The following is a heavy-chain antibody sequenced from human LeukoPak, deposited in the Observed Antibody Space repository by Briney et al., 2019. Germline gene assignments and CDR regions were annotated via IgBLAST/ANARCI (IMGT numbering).Heavy chain of an antibody. CDR3: AREEHSSGFYA. Sequence: PSETLPVTCTVSGGSISSYYWSWIRQPPGKGLEWIGYIYYSGSTNYNPSLKSRVTISVDTSKNQFSLKLSSVTAADTAVYYCAREEHSSGFYAWAQGTLVTVSS. D-gene: IGHD6-19*01. J-gene: IGHJ4*02. V-gene: IGHV4-59*01. CDR1: GGSISSYY. CDR2: IYYSGST.